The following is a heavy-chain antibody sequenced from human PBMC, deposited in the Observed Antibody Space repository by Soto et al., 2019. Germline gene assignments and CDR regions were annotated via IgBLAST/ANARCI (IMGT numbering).Heavy chain of an antibody. V-gene: IGHV3-23*01. D-gene: IGHD3-10*01. CDR3: AKDDGLWLGELLYGYWFDP. CDR1: GFTFSSYA. CDR2: ISGSGGST. J-gene: IGHJ5*02. Sequence: EVQLLESGGGLVQPGGSLRLSCAASGFTFSSYAMSWVRQAPGKGLEWVSAISGSGGSTYYADSVKGRFTISRDNSKNTLYLHMNSLRDEDKAVYYCAKDDGLWLGELLYGYWFDPWGQGTLVTVSS.